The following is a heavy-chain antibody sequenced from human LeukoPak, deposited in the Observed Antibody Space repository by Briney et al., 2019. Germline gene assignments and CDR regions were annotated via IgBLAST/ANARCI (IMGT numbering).Heavy chain of an antibody. V-gene: IGHV1-2*02. CDR1: GYTFTGYY. D-gene: IGHD3-10*01. J-gene: IGHJ6*03. Sequence: ASVKVSCKASGYTFTGYYMHWVRQAPGQGLEWMGWINPNSGGTNYAQKFQGRVTMTRDTSISTAYMELSRLRSDNTAVYYCARDHEPMGAYYYYMDVWGKGTTVTISS. CDR2: INPNSGGT. CDR3: ARDHEPMGAYYYYMDV.